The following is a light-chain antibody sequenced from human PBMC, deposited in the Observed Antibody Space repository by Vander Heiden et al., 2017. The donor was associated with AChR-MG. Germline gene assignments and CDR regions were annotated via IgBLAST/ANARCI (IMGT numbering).Light chain of an antibody. V-gene: IGKV1-5*03. CDR2: KAS. Sequence: DIQMTQSPSTLSASVGDRVTITCRASQSISNWLAWYQQKPGRAPKLLIYKASTLGGGVPSRFSDSGSGTEFTLSISSLQPDDFATYYCQQDNSYSITFGQGTRLEIK. J-gene: IGKJ5*01. CDR1: QSISNW. CDR3: QQDNSYSIT.